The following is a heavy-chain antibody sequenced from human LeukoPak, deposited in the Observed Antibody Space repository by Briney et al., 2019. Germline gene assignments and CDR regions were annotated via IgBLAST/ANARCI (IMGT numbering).Heavy chain of an antibody. CDR2: INHRGST. CDR3: ARPPYSSGLGGNWFDP. CDR1: GGSFSGYY. J-gene: IGHJ5*02. D-gene: IGHD6-19*01. V-gene: IGHV4-34*01. Sequence: SETLSLTCAVYGGSFSGYYWSWIRQPLGKGLEWIGEINHRGSTNYNPSLKSRVTISVDTSKNQFSLKLSSVTAADTAVYYCARPPYSSGLGGNWFDPWGQGTLVTVSS.